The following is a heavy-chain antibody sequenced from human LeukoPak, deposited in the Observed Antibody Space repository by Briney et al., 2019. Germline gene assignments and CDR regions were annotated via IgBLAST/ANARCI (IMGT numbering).Heavy chain of an antibody. V-gene: IGHV4-34*01. J-gene: IGHJ2*01. CDR3: ARPIPRYQLPRIGWYFDL. D-gene: IGHD2-2*01. CDR2: INHSGST. Sequence: SETLSLTCAVYGGSFSGYYWSWIRQPPGKGLEWIGEINHSGSTNYNPSLKSRVTISVDTSKNQFSLKLSSVTAADTAVYYCARPIPRYQLPRIGWYFDLWGRGTLVTVSS. CDR1: GGSFSGYY.